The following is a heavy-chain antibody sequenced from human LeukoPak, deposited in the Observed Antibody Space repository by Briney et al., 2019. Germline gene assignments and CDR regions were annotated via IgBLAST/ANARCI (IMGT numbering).Heavy chain of an antibody. V-gene: IGHV3-23*01. Sequence: GGSLRLSCAASGFTFRSYAMNWVRQAPGKRLEWVSVISADGDGTHYADSVKGRFTVSRDSSKNTVYLQMNSLRAEDTAVYYCARETASVVTYCFDLWGQGTLVTVSS. CDR1: GFTFRSYA. CDR2: ISADGDGT. D-gene: IGHD4-23*01. CDR3: ARETASVVTYCFDL. J-gene: IGHJ4*02.